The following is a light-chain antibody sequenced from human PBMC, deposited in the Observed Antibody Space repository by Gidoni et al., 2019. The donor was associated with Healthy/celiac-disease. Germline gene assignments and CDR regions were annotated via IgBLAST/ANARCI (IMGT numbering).Light chain of an antibody. CDR3: QQYNRYPYT. CDR1: QSISSW. J-gene: IGKJ2*01. CDR2: KAS. Sequence: DIQMTQYPSTLSASVGDRVTITCRASQSISSWLAWYQQKPGKAPKLLIYKASSLESGVPSRFIGIGSGTEFTLTISSLQPDDFATYYCQQYNRYPYTFGQGTKLEIK. V-gene: IGKV1-5*03.